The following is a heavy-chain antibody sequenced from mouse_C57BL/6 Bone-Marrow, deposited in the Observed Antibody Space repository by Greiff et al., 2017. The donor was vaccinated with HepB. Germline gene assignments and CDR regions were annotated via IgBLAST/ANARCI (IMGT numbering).Heavy chain of an antibody. D-gene: IGHD1-1*01. CDR3: ARHYYGSGYAMDY. Sequence: DVKLVESGGGLVQPGGSLKLSCAASGFTFSDYGMAWVRQAPRKGPEWVAFISNLAYSSYYADTVTGRFTISRENAKNTLYLEMSSLRSEDTAMYYCARHYYGSGYAMDYWGQGTSVTVSS. V-gene: IGHV5-15*01. J-gene: IGHJ4*01. CDR1: GFTFSDYG. CDR2: ISNLAYSS.